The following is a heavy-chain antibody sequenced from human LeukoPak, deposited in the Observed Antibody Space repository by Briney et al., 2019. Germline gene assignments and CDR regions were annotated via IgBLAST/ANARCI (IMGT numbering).Heavy chain of an antibody. D-gene: IGHD3-22*01. Sequence: GGSLRLSCAASGFTFSSYWVSWVRQAPGKGLEWVANIKQDGSEKYYVDSVKGRFTISRDNAKNSLYLQMNSLRAEDTAVYYCASAIVVVNGPGDCFDYWGQGTLVTVSS. J-gene: IGHJ4*02. V-gene: IGHV3-7*01. CDR1: GFTFSSYW. CDR3: ASAIVVVNGPGDCFDY. CDR2: IKQDGSEK.